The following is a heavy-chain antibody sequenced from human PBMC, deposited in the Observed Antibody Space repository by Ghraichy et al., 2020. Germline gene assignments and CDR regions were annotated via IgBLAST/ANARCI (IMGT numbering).Heavy chain of an antibody. Sequence: GGSLRLSCAASGFTFSSYAMSWVRQAPGKGLEWVSAISGSGGSTYYADSVKGRFTISRDNSKNTLYLQMNSLRAEDTAVYYCAFLRGSYYYDSSGYYPKDNYYYYGMDVWGQGTTVTVSS. J-gene: IGHJ6*02. CDR1: GFTFSSYA. CDR3: AFLRGSYYYDSSGYYPKDNYYYYGMDV. V-gene: IGHV3-23*01. CDR2: ISGSGGST. D-gene: IGHD3-22*01.